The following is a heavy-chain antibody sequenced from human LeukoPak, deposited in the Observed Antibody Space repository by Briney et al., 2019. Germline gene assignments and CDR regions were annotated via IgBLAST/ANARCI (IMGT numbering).Heavy chain of an antibody. Sequence: PPGSLRLSCVASGFTFSSYWMHWVRQDPREGLVWVSRINGDGRNINYADSVRGRFTLSRDNSRNTLSLQMDSLRAEDTAVYYCAKDHESDGYPCLDHWGLGTLVTVSS. CDR1: GFTFSSYW. J-gene: IGHJ4*02. CDR2: INGDGRNI. D-gene: IGHD3-22*01. CDR3: AKDHESDGYPCLDH. V-gene: IGHV3-74*01.